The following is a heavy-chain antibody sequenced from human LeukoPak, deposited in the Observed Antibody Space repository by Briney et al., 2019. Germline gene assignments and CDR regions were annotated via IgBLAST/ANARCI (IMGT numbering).Heavy chain of an antibody. V-gene: IGHV4-4*07. Sequence: SETLSLTCTVSGGSISSYYWSWIRQPAGKGLEWIGRIYTSGSTNYNPSLKSRVTISVDTSKNQFSLKLSSVTAADTAVYYCARSITDDYYGSGSVAFDIWGQGTMVTVSS. CDR3: ARSITDDYYGSGSVAFDI. CDR2: IYTSGST. J-gene: IGHJ3*02. CDR1: GGSISSYY. D-gene: IGHD3-10*01.